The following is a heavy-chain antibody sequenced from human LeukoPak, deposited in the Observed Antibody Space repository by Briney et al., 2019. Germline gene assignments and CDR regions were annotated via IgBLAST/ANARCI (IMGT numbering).Heavy chain of an antibody. CDR3: ASTTYYDFWSGYYRSYYYYYYMDV. V-gene: IGHV1-69*13. Sequence: ASVKVSCKASGGTCSSYAISWVRQAPGQGLEWMGGIIPMFGTANYAQKFQGRVTITADESTSTAYMELSSLRSEDTAVYYCASTTYYDFWSGYYRSYYYYYYMDVWGKGTTVTVSS. CDR2: IIPMFGTA. J-gene: IGHJ6*03. D-gene: IGHD3-3*01. CDR1: GGTCSSYA.